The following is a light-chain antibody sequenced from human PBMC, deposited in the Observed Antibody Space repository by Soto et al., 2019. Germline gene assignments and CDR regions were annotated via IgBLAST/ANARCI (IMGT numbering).Light chain of an antibody. CDR2: GNS. J-gene: IGLJ2*01. CDR3: QSYDSSLSGPFVV. Sequence: QPVLTQPPSVSGAPGQRVTISCTGSSSNIGAGYDVHWYQQLPGTAPKLLIYGNSNRPSGVPDRFSGSKSGTSASLAITGLRAEDEADYYCQSYDSSLSGPFVVFGGGTKLTVL. CDR1: SSNIGAGYD. V-gene: IGLV1-40*01.